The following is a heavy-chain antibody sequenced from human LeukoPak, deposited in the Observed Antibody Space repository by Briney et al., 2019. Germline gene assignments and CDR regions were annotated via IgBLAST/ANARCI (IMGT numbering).Heavy chain of an antibody. J-gene: IGHJ4*02. CDR1: GGSISSGGCY. CDR2: IYYSGST. D-gene: IGHD2-2*01. Sequence: KSSETLSLTCTVSGGSISSGGCYWSWIRQHPGKGLEWIGYIYYSGSTYYNPSLKSRVTISVDTSKNQFSLKLSSVTAADTAVYYCARASKGPAARAFDYWGQGTLVTVSS. V-gene: IGHV4-31*03. CDR3: ARASKGPAARAFDY.